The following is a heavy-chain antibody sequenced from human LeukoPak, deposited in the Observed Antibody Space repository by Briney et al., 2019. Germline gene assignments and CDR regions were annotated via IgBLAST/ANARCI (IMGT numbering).Heavy chain of an antibody. CDR1: GGSISSYY. J-gene: IGHJ4*02. CDR2: IYYSGST. CDR3: ARQLRGEAVAGHLQPFDY. Sequence: TSETLSLTCTVSGGSISSYYWNWIRQPPGKGLEWIGYIYYSGSTNYNPSLKSRVTISVDTSKNQFSLKLSFVTAADTAVYFCARQLRGEAVAGHLQPFDYWGQGTLVTVSS. D-gene: IGHD6-19*01. V-gene: IGHV4-59*08.